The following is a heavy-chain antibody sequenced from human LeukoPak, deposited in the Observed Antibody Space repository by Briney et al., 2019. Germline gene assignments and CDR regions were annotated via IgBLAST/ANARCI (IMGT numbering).Heavy chain of an antibody. Sequence: GGSLRLSCAASGFTFSNHWMHWVRQAPGKGLVSVSRIHTDGSITTYADSVKGRFPISRDNAKNTLSLQINSLGAEDTAVYYCVRGTTAWNGMDVWGQGTTVTVSS. V-gene: IGHV3-74*01. CDR3: VRGTTAWNGMDV. D-gene: IGHD2-2*01. J-gene: IGHJ6*02. CDR1: GFTFSNHW. CDR2: IHTDGSIT.